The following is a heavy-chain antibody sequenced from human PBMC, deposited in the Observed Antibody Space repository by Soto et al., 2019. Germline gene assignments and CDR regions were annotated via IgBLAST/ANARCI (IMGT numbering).Heavy chain of an antibody. V-gene: IGHV6-1*01. D-gene: IGHD4-17*01. J-gene: IGHJ2*01. CDR2: TYYRSKWYN. CDR3: ARASCYPRSTVTRYFDL. Sequence: SQTLSLTCAISGDSVSSNSAAWNWIRQSPSRGLEWLGRTYYRSKWYNDYAVSVKSRITINPDTSKNQFSLQLNSVTPEDTGVYYCARASCYPRSTVTRYFDLWGHGTLVTVSS. CDR1: GDSVSSNSAA.